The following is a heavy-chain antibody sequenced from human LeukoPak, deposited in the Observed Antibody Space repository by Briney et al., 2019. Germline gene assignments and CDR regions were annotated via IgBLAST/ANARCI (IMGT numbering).Heavy chain of an antibody. Sequence: GGSLRLSCAASGFTSTNYAMNWVRQAPGKGLEWVSRVHGDGNNIGYADFVEGRFTISRDNAKNTLYLEMSSLRREDTAVYYCARARVGDPTDYWGQGTLVTVSS. CDR2: VHGDGNNI. V-gene: IGHV3-74*01. J-gene: IGHJ4*02. CDR1: GFTSTNYA. D-gene: IGHD1-26*01. CDR3: ARARVGDPTDY.